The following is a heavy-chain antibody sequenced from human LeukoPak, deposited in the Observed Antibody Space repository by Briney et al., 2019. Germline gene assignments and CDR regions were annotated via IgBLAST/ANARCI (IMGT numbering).Heavy chain of an antibody. Sequence: GASVTVSCTASGYTFTVYYMHWVRQAPGQGLEWMGWINPNSGGTNYTQKFQGRVTMTRDTSISTAYMELSRLRSDDTAVYYCARVSKVVTAIAFDYWGQGTLVTVSS. CDR2: INPNSGGT. D-gene: IGHD2-21*02. V-gene: IGHV1-2*02. CDR3: ARVSKVVTAIAFDY. J-gene: IGHJ4*02. CDR1: GYTFTVYY.